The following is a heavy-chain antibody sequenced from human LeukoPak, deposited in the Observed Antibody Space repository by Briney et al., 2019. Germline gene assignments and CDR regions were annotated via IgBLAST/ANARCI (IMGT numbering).Heavy chain of an antibody. V-gene: IGHV4-34*01. Sequence: PSETLSLTCAVYGGSFSGYYWSWIRQPPGKGLEWIGEINHSGSTNYNPSLKSRVTISVDTSKNQFSLKLSSVTAADTAVYYCARVIRGSFGSLKNWFDPWGQGTLVTVSS. CDR1: GGSFSGYY. CDR3: ARVIRGSFGSLKNWFDP. D-gene: IGHD3-10*01. J-gene: IGHJ5*02. CDR2: INHSGST.